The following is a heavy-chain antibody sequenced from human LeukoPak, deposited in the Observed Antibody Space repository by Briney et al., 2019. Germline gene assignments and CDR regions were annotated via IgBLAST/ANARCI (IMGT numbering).Heavy chain of an antibody. CDR2: IKQDGSEK. CDR1: GFTFSTYW. Sequence: PGGSLRLSCAASGFTFSTYWMSWVRQAPGEGLEWVANIKQDGSEKYYVDSVKGRFTISRDNAKNSLYLQMNSLRAEDTAVYYCARGGGYYSGHFDYWGQGTLVTVSS. V-gene: IGHV3-7*01. J-gene: IGHJ4*02. CDR3: ARGGGYYSGHFDY. D-gene: IGHD3-3*01.